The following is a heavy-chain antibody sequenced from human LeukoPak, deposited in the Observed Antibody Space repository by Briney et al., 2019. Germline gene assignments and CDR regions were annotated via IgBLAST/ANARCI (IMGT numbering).Heavy chain of an antibody. J-gene: IGHJ6*02. V-gene: IGHV3-7*01. CDR1: GFTFSGYW. CDR2: IKQDGSEK. CDR3: ARLYYYYGMDV. Sequence: PGGSLRLSCAASGFTFSGYWMSWVRQAPGKGLEWVANIKQDGSEKYYVDSVKGRFTISRDNAKNSLYLQMNSLRAEDTAVYYCARLYYYYGMDVWGQGTTVTVSS.